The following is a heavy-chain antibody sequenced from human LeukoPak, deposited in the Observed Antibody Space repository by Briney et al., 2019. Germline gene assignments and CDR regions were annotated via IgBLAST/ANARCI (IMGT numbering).Heavy chain of an antibody. CDR3: ARQWLVNG. D-gene: IGHD6-19*01. CDR2: ISESGGTT. J-gene: IGHJ4*02. Sequence: GGSLRISCAASGFTFSSYAMSWVRQAPGKGLEWVSSISESGGTTDYADSVKGRFTISRDNSKNTLYLQMNSLRAEDTAVYYCARQWLVNGWGQGTLVTVSS. CDR1: GFTFSSYA. V-gene: IGHV3-23*01.